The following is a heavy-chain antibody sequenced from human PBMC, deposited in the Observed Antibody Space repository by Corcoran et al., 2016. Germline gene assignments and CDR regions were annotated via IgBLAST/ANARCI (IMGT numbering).Heavy chain of an antibody. CDR1: GGSFSGYY. J-gene: IGHJ4*02. CDR2: ISSSSSSYI. CDR3: ARDRGGPAASRRARGY. D-gene: IGHD2-2*01. V-gene: IGHV3-21*01. Sequence: VQLQQWGARLLKPSETLSLTCAVYGGSFSGYYWTWVRQAPGKGLEWVSSISSSSSSYIYYADSVKGRFTITRDNANNSMYLQMNSLRAEDTAVYYWARDRGGPAASRRARGYWGQGTLVTVSS.